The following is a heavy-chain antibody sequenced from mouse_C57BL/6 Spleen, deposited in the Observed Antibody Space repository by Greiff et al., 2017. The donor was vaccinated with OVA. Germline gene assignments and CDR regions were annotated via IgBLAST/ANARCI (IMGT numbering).Heavy chain of an antibody. Sequence: VKLVESGAELARPGASVKLSCKASGYTFTSYGISWVKQRTGQGLEWIGEIYPRSGNTYYNEKFKGKATLTADKSSSTAYMELRSLTSEDSAVYFCAREFSYWYFDVWGTGTTVTVSS. J-gene: IGHJ1*03. CDR2: IYPRSGNT. CDR1: GYTFTSYG. V-gene: IGHV1-81*01. CDR3: AREFSYWYFDV.